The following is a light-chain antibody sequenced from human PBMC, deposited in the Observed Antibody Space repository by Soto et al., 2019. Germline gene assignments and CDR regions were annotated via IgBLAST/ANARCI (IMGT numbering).Light chain of an antibody. V-gene: IGKV3-20*01. J-gene: IGKJ4*01. CDR2: AAS. CDR1: QSASSNY. Sequence: EIVLTQSPGTLSLSTGERATLSYRASQSASSNYLAWYQQKPGQAPRLLIYAASTRATGIPDRFSGSGSGTDFTLTISRLEPEDFGVYYCQQYGRSPPLIFGGGTKVEIK. CDR3: QQYGRSPPLI.